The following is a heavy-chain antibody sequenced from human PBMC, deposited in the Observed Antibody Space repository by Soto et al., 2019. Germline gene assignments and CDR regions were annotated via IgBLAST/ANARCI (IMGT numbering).Heavy chain of an antibody. CDR1: GFTFTNAW. V-gene: IGHV3-15*01. D-gene: IGHD2-8*01. CDR3: TTVVLMLYGGAHAAH. J-gene: IGHJ4*02. CDR2: IKSQSGGGTI. Sequence: EVQLVESGGGLVKPGGSLRLSCAGSGFTFTNAWMSWVRLAPGKGLEWIGRIKSQSGGGTIDYAAPVKGRFAISRDDSQNTLVLQMNSLRPEDTGVYYCTTVVLMLYGGAHAAHWGQGTLVTVSS.